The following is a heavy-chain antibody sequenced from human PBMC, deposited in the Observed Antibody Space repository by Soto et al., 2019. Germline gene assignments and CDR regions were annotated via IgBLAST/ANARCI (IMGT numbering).Heavy chain of an antibody. CDR2: INHSGST. Sequence: QVQLQQWGAGLLKPSETLSLTCAVYGGSFSGYYWSWIRQPPGKGLEWIGEINHSGSTNYNPSLKSRVAISVDTSKNQFSLKLSSVTAADTAVYYCAVGGTVTRWFDPWGQGTLVTVSS. V-gene: IGHV4-34*01. D-gene: IGHD4-17*01. J-gene: IGHJ5*02. CDR1: GGSFSGYY. CDR3: AVGGTVTRWFDP.